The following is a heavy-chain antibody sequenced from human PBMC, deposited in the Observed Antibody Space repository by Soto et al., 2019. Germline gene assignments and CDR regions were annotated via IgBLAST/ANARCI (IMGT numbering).Heavy chain of an antibody. CDR1: GYTFTSYA. V-gene: IGHV1-3*01. D-gene: IGHD1-7*01. Sequence: ASVKVSCKASGYTFTSYAMHWVRQAPGQRLEWMGWINAGNGNTKYSQKFQGRVTITRDTSASTAYMELSSLRSEDAAVYYCAINPLGTPPYVMAVGAKGTTAPVSA. J-gene: IGHJ6*04. CDR3: AINPLGTPPYVMAV. CDR2: INAGNGNT.